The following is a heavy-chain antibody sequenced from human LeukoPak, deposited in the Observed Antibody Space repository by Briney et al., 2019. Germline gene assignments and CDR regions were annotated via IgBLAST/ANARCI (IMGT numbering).Heavy chain of an antibody. CDR2: IYTSGSI. D-gene: IGHD3-10*01. CDR1: GGSITTYY. V-gene: IGHV4-4*07. J-gene: IGHJ4*02. CDR3: ARAPGGGYCDN. Sequence: PSETLSLTCTVSGGSITTYYWSWTRRPAGKRLEWIGRIYTSGSIDYNPSLKSRVTMSVDTSKNQFSLKLSSVTAADTAVYYCARAPGGGYCDNWGQGTLVTVSS.